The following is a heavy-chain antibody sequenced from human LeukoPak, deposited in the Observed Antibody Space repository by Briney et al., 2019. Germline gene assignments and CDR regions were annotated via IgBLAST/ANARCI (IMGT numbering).Heavy chain of an antibody. CDR1: GFTFSPYD. J-gene: IGHJ4*02. V-gene: IGHV3-21*01. CDR3: ARGGYNNGFDY. Sequence: GGSLRLSCAASGFTFSPYDMNWVRQAPGKGLEWISCISSSSTYIFYADSMKGRFTISRDNAKSSLYLQMNGLRAEDTAVYYCARGGYNNGFDYWGQGTLVTVSS. CDR2: ISSSSTYI. D-gene: IGHD5-24*01.